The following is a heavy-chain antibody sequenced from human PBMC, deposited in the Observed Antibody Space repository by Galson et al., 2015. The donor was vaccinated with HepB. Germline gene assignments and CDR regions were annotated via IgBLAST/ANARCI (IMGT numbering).Heavy chain of an antibody. CDR1: GFTFSSYA. D-gene: IGHD3-3*01. V-gene: IGHV3-33*01. J-gene: IGHJ4*02. CDR3: ARDFGFGLDH. CDR2: IWYDGSIK. Sequence: SLRLSCAASGFTFSSYAMNWVRQAPGKGLEWVAVIWYDGSIKYYKDSVRGRFTVSRDNSKNTLYLEVNSLRGEDTALYYCARDFGFGLDHWGQGTLVSVSS.